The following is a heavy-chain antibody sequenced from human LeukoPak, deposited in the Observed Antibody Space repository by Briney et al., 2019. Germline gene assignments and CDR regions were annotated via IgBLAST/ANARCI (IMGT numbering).Heavy chain of an antibody. CDR3: ARWGTVTRFVVDY. J-gene: IGHJ4*02. D-gene: IGHD4-17*01. CDR1: GYRFINYW. CDR2: IYPGNSDT. Sequence: GESLKISCKGSGYRFINYWIGWVRQMPGKGLEWMGIIYPGNSDTRYSPSFQGQVTISADKSITTAYLQWRSLKASDTATYYCARWGTVTRFVVDYWGQGTLVTVSS. V-gene: IGHV5-51*01.